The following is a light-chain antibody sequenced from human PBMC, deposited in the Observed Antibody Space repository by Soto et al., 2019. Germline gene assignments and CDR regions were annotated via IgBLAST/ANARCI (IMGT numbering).Light chain of an antibody. CDR3: IAYTGSSTSYV. CDR2: EVS. J-gene: IGLJ1*01. V-gene: IGLV2-14*01. Sequence: LTQPASVSGSPGQSITISCSGTSSDVGSYDHVAWYQQFPGKTPKLTIYEVSNRPSGVSSRFSGSKSGNTASLTISGLQAEDEADYYCIAYTGSSTSYVFGTGTKVTVL. CDR1: SSDVGSYDH.